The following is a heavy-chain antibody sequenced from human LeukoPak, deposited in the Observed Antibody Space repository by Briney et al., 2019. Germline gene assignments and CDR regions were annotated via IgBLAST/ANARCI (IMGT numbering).Heavy chain of an antibody. CDR2: ISYSGTT. CDR3: ARDKGLPQAFDL. J-gene: IGHJ3*01. D-gene: IGHD5/OR15-5a*01. CDR1: GGSISSFY. V-gene: IGHV4-59*01. Sequence: PAETLSLTCTVSGGSISSFYWSWIRQPPGKGLEYIGYISYSGTTSYNPSLKSRVTISVDTSKNQFSLKLTSVTAADTAVYYGARDKGLPQAFDLWGQGTMVTVSS.